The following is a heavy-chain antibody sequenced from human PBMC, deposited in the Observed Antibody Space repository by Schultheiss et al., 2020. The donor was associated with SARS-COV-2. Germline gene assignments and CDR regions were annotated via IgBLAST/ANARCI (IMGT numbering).Heavy chain of an antibody. V-gene: IGHV3-21*01. CDR3: ASLYGVEYYYQYGMDV. Sequence: GGSLRLSCAASGLIFSSYGMNWVRQAPGKGLEWVSSISSSSSYISYADSVKGRFTISRDNAKNSLYLQMNSLRAEDTAVYYCASLYGVEYYYQYGMDVWGQGTTVTVSS. J-gene: IGHJ6*02. CDR2: ISSSSSYI. CDR1: GLIFSSYG. D-gene: IGHD4-17*01.